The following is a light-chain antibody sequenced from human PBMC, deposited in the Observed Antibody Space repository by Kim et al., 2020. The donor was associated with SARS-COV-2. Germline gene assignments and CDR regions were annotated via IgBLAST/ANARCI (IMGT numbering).Light chain of an antibody. CDR3: QQYGSSPWT. CDR1: QSVINTY. CDR2: AAS. V-gene: IGKV3-20*01. J-gene: IGKJ1*01. Sequence: EIVLTQSPGTLSLSPGERATLSCRASQSVINTYLAWYQQKPGQAPRLLIYAASSRATGIPDRLSGSGSGTDFTLTISRLEPEDFAVYYCQQYGSSPWTFGQGTKVDIK.